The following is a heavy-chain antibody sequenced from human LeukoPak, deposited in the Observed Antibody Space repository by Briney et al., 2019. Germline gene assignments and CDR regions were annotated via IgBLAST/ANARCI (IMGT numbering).Heavy chain of an antibody. CDR1: GFTFSSYS. D-gene: IGHD5-18*01. CDR2: ISSSSSTI. CDR3: AKGGRGYSYGLGLDY. Sequence: PGGSLRLSCAASGFTFSSYSMNWVRQAPGKGLEWVSYISSSSSTIYYADSVKGRFTISRDNAENSLYLQMNSLRVEDTAVYYCAKGGRGYSYGLGLDYWGQGTLVTVSS. V-gene: IGHV3-48*01. J-gene: IGHJ4*02.